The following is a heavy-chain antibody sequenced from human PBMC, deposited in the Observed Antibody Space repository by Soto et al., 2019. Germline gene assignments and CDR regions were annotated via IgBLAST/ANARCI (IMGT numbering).Heavy chain of an antibody. CDR3: ARANGDYQLNKYNWFDL. CDR1: GYTFTSKY. J-gene: IGHJ5*02. V-gene: IGHV1-46*03. Sequence: ASVKVSCKAPGYTFTSKYMHWVRQAPGQGPEWMGIINPSGGTSYAETFKGRVTLTRDTSTSTVYMELSSLRSKDTAVYYCARANGDYQLNKYNWFDLWGQGTLVTVSS. CDR2: INPSGGT. D-gene: IGHD4-17*01.